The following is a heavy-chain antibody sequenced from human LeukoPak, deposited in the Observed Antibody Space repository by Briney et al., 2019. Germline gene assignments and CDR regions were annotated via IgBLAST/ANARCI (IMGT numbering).Heavy chain of an antibody. J-gene: IGHJ4*02. CDR2: INVNSGGA. D-gene: IGHD3-9*01. Sequence: ASVKVSCKASGYTFTDDYIHWVRQAPGQGLEWMGWINVNSGGANYAQKFYARVTMTRDTSISTAYMELSRLRSDDTAVFYCARSPHILTGENFDFWGQGTLVTVSS. CDR1: GYTFTDDY. V-gene: IGHV1-2*02. CDR3: ARSPHILTGENFDF.